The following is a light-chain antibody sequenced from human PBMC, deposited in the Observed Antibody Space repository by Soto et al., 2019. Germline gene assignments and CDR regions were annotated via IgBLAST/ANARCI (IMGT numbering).Light chain of an antibody. J-gene: IGKJ5*01. Sequence: DIQMTQSPSTLSASLGDRVTITCRPSQSVSSWLAWYQQKPGKAPKILISDASILESGVPSRFSATVSGTEFSLTITSLQPEDFATYYCQQLFDSPITFGQGTRLENK. CDR3: QQLFDSPIT. V-gene: IGKV1-5*01. CDR1: QSVSSW. CDR2: DAS.